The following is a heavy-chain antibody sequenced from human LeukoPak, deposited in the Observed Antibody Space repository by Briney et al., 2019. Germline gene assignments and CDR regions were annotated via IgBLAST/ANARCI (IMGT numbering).Heavy chain of an antibody. Sequence: ASVKVSCKASGYTFTSYYMHWVRQAPGQGLEWMGWINPNSGGTNYAQKFQARVTMPRDTSISTAYMELSRLRSDDTAVYYCARDSGGGYYYDSSGYYAEYFQHWGQGTLVTVSS. V-gene: IGHV1-2*02. CDR2: INPNSGGT. J-gene: IGHJ1*01. CDR1: GYTFTSYY. CDR3: ARDSGGGYYYDSSGYYAEYFQH. D-gene: IGHD3-22*01.